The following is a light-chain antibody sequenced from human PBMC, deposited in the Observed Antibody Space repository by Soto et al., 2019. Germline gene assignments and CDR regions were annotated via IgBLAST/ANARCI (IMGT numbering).Light chain of an antibody. CDR2: EVN. V-gene: IGLV2-8*01. J-gene: IGLJ1*01. CDR1: SNDVGGYNY. Sequence: QSVLTQPPSASGSPGQSFTISCTGSSNDVGGYNYVSWYQQHPGKAPKLMFYEVNKRPSGVPDRFSGSKSGNTASLTVSGLQAEDDADYYCSSYVGSNSYVFGTGTKLTVL. CDR3: SSYVGSNSYV.